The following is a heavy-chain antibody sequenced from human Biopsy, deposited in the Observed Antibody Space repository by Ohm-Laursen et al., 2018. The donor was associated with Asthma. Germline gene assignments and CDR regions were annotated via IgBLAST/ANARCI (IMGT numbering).Heavy chain of an antibody. Sequence: ESLRISCKASGYIFTSYWIGWVRQMPGKGLEWMGITFPGDSDTIYSPSFQGQVTISADKSISTAYLQWSSLKASDTAIYYCARLAYGSGSFFDFWGQGTQVTVAS. CDR1: GYIFTSYW. D-gene: IGHD3-10*01. CDR2: TFPGDSDT. V-gene: IGHV5-51*01. J-gene: IGHJ4*02. CDR3: ARLAYGSGSFFDF.